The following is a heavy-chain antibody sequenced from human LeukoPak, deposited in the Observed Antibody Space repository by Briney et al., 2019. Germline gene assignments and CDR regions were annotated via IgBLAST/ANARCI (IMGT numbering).Heavy chain of an antibody. V-gene: IGHV1-69*05. J-gene: IGHJ4*02. Sequence: ASVTVSCKASGGTISSHAISWVRQAPGQGLEWMGGIIPIFGAAKYAQKFQGRVTITTDESTSTAYMELSSLTTEDTAVYYCARGAGTSPIYYWGQGTLVTVSS. CDR2: IIPIFGAA. CDR1: GGTISSHA. CDR3: ARGAGTSPIYY. D-gene: IGHD1-7*01.